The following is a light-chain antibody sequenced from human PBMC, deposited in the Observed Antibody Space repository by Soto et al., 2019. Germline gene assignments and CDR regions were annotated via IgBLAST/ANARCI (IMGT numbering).Light chain of an antibody. CDR3: QHSYSTLT. CDR1: QSISSY. CDR2: AAS. Sequence: DIQMTQSPSSLSASVGDRVTITCRASQSISSYLNWYQQKPGKAPKLLIYAASRLQSGVPSRFSGSASTTYFTPTISSLQPEDAANYYCQHSYSTLTFGGGTKVEIK. V-gene: IGKV1-39*01. J-gene: IGKJ4*01.